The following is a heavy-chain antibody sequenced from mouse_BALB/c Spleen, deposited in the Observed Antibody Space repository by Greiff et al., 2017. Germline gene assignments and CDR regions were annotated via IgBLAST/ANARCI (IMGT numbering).Heavy chain of an antibody. CDR2: ISSGGSYT. V-gene: IGHV5-9-4*01. CDR1: GFTFSSYA. CDR3: ARGAPNWGNYFDY. J-gene: IGHJ2*01. D-gene: IGHD4-1*01. Sequence: EVQRVESGGGLVKPGGSLKLSCAASGFTFSSYAMSWVRQSPEKRLEWVAEISSGGSYTYYPDTVTGRFTISRDNAKNTLYLEMSSLRSEDTAMYYCARGAPNWGNYFDYWGQGTTLTVSS.